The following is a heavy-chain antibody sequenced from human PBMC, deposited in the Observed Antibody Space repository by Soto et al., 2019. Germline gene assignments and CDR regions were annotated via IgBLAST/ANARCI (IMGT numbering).Heavy chain of an antibody. CDR3: ARERGLRFLEWLPLNYFDY. CDR2: INHSGST. Sequence: ASETLSLTCAVYGGSFSGYYWSWIRQPPGKGLEWIGEINHSGSTNYNPSLKRRVTISVDTSKNQFSLKLSSVTAADTAVYYCARERGLRFLEWLPLNYFDYWGQGTLVTVSS. V-gene: IGHV4-34*01. J-gene: IGHJ4*02. CDR1: GGSFSGYY. D-gene: IGHD3-3*01.